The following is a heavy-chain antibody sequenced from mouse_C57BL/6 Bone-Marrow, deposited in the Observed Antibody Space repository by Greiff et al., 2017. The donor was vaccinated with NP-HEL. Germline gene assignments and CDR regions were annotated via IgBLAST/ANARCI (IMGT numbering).Heavy chain of an antibody. CDR3: ARARDYGSRDAMDY. Sequence: QVQLQQPGAELVKPGASVKLSCKASGYTFTSYWMHWVKQRPGRGLEWIGRIDPNSGGTKYNEKFKGKATLTVDKPSSTAYLQLSSLTSEDSAVYYCARARDYGSRDAMDYWGQGTSVTVSS. CDR1: GYTFTSYW. J-gene: IGHJ4*01. V-gene: IGHV1-72*01. D-gene: IGHD1-1*01. CDR2: IDPNSGGT.